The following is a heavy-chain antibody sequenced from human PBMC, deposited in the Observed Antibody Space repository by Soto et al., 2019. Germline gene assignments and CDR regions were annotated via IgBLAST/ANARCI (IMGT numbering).Heavy chain of an antibody. CDR2: VYYTGTT. CDR3: ARDTVITGMFDL. Sequence: ETLALACAVSGASIGSYHWSWVRQPPGKGLEWIASVYYTGTTNYNPSLGSRVTISIDAPEKQISLKLTSVTAADTAFYYCARDTVITGMFDLWGQGTLVTVSS. V-gene: IGHV4-59*01. J-gene: IGHJ5*02. CDR1: GASIGSYH. D-gene: IGHD3-22*01.